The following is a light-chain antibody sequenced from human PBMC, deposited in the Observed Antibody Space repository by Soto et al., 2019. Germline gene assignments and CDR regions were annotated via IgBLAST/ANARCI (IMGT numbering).Light chain of an antibody. CDR2: FGS. J-gene: IGKJ5*01. Sequence: ILMTQSPLSLPVTPLEAASISCRSSQSLLHSNGYNYLDWYLQKPGQSPXXLIYFGSNRAPGVPDRFSGSGSGTDFTLKINRVEAEDVGTYYCMQALQSLTFGQGTRLEIK. CDR1: QSLLHSNGYNY. CDR3: MQALQSLT. V-gene: IGKV2-28*01.